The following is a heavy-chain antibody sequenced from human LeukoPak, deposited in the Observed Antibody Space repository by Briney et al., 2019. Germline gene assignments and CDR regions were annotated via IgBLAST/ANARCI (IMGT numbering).Heavy chain of an antibody. CDR2: ISSSSSYI. D-gene: IGHD3-9*01. Sequence: GGSLRLSCAASGFTFSSYSMNWVRQAPGKGLEWVSSISSSSSYIYYADSVKGRFTISRDNAENSLYLQMNSLRAEDTAVYYCARILLRYFDWPLPDAFDIWGQGTMVTVSS. CDR1: GFTFSSYS. CDR3: ARILLRYFDWPLPDAFDI. J-gene: IGHJ3*02. V-gene: IGHV3-21*01.